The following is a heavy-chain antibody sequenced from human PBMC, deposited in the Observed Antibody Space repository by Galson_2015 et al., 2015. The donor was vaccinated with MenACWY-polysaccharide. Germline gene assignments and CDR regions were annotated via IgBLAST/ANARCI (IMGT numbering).Heavy chain of an antibody. CDR2: ISGSSAYI. CDR3: ASRRRFKTGSGPEDY. CDR1: GFTFNTYS. J-gene: IGHJ4*02. Sequence: SLRLSCAGSGFTFNTYSMIWVRQAPGQGLQWVSAISGSSAYIFYADSVKGRFTISRDNAKNSLYLQMNSLRAEDTAIYYCASRRRFKTGSGPEDYWGQGTLVTVSS. D-gene: IGHD2-8*02. V-gene: IGHV3-21*01.